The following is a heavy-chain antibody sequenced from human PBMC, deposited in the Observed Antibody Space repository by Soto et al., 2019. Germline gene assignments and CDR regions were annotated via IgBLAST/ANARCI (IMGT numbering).Heavy chain of an antibody. CDR3: ARQVYLYYGSGSYYTQDAFDI. Sequence: LGESLKISCKGSGYSFTSYWIGWVRQMPGKGLEWMGIIYPGDSDTRYSPSFQGQVTISADKSISTAYLQWSSLKASDTAMYYCARQVYLYYGSGSYYTQDAFDIWGQGTMVTVSS. V-gene: IGHV5-51*01. J-gene: IGHJ3*02. CDR2: IYPGDSDT. D-gene: IGHD3-10*01. CDR1: GYSFTSYW.